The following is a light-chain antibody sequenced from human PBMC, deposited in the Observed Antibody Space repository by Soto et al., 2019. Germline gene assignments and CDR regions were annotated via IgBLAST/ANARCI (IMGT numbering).Light chain of an antibody. Sequence: QSVLTQPASVSGSPGQSITISCTGTSSDVGGYNYVSWYQHHPGKAPKLLIYDVSNRPSGVSNRFSGSKSDNTASLTISGLQPEDEADYYCCSYAGGSTSNYVFGTGTKVTVL. CDR1: SSDVGGYNY. J-gene: IGLJ1*01. CDR2: DVS. V-gene: IGLV2-14*03. CDR3: CSYAGGSTSNYV.